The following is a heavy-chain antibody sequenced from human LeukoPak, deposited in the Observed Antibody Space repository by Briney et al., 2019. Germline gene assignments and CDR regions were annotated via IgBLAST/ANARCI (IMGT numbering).Heavy chain of an antibody. CDR1: GFTFSSYN. CDR2: ISSSGYI. J-gene: IGHJ6*03. V-gene: IGHV3-21*01. Sequence: GGSLRLSCAASGFTFSSYNMNWVRQAPGKGLEWVSSISSSGYIYYADSVKGRFTISRDNAKNSLYLQMNSLRAEDTAVYYCARVIVFRGYMDVWGKGTTVTVSS. D-gene: IGHD1-26*01. CDR3: ARVIVFRGYMDV.